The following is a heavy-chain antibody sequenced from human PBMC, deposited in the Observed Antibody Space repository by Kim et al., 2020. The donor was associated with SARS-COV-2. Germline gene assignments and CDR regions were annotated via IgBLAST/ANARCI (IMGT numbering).Heavy chain of an antibody. V-gene: IGHV4-59*13. Sequence: SETLSLTCTVSGGSISSYYWSWIRQPPGKGLEWIGYIYYSGSTNYNPSLKSRVTISVDTSKNQFSLKLSSVTAAETAVYYCAREFPLIAAAGDYYYGMDVWGQGTTVTVSS. CDR2: IYYSGST. J-gene: IGHJ6*02. D-gene: IGHD6-13*01. CDR3: AREFPLIAAAGDYYYGMDV. CDR1: GGSISSYY.